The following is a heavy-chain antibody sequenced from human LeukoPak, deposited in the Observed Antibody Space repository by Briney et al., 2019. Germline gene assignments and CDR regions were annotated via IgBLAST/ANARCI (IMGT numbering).Heavy chain of an antibody. CDR2: ISSSSSYI. CDR3: ARDGDLIFDY. V-gene: IGHV3-21*01. Sequence: GGSLRLSCAASGFTFSSYSMNWVRQVPGKGLEWVSSISSSSSYIYYADSVKGRFTISRDNAKNSLYLQMNSLRAEDTAVYYCARDGDLIFDYWGQGTLVTVSS. CDR1: GFTFSSYS. J-gene: IGHJ4*02.